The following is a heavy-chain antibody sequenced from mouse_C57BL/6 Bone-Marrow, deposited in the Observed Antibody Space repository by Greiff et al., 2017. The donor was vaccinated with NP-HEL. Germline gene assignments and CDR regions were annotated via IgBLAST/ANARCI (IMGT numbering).Heavy chain of an antibody. Sequence: EVQVVESGGGLVQPKGSLKLSCAASGFSFNTYAMNWVRPAPGKGLEWVARIRSKSNNYATYYADSVKDRFTISRDDSESMLYLQMNNLKTEDTAMYYCVRRRRGNYYAMDYWGQGTSVTVSS. CDR1: GFSFNTYA. CDR2: IRSKSNNYAT. J-gene: IGHJ4*01. V-gene: IGHV10-1*01. CDR3: VRRRRGNYYAMDY.